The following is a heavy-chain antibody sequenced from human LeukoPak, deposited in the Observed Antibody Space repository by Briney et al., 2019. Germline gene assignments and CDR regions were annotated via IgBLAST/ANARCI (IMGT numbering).Heavy chain of an antibody. CDR1: GFTFSSYS. Sequence: QPGGSLRLSCAASGFTFSSYSMNWVRQAPGKGLEWVSYISSSSSTIYYADSVKGRFTISRDNAKNSLYLQMNSLRAEDTAVYYCARMYYYDSSGSLFDYWGQGTLVTVSS. CDR2: ISSSSSTI. J-gene: IGHJ4*02. D-gene: IGHD3-22*01. CDR3: ARMYYYDSSGSLFDY. V-gene: IGHV3-48*01.